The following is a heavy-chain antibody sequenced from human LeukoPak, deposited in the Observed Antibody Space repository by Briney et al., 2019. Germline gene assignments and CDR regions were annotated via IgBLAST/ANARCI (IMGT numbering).Heavy chain of an antibody. V-gene: IGHV4-39*01. Sequence: PSETLSLTCTVSGGSISSSSYYWGWIRPPPGKGLEWIGSIYYSGSTYYNPSLKSRVTISVDTSKNQFSLKLSSVTAADTAVYYCARAVAATSPRTNWFDPWGQGTLVTVSS. D-gene: IGHD2-15*01. CDR1: GGSISSSSYY. CDR3: ARAVAATSPRTNWFDP. J-gene: IGHJ5*02. CDR2: IYYSGST.